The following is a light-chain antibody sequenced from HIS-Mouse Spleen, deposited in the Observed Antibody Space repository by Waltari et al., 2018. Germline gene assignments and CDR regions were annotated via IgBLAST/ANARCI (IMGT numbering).Light chain of an antibody. CDR2: GKN. CDR3: NSRDSSGNHVV. J-gene: IGLJ2*01. V-gene: IGLV3-19*01. CDR1: SLRIYY. Sequence: SSELTQDPAVSVALGQTVRITCQGDSLRIYYASWYQQKPGQAPVLVIYGKNNRPSGIPDRVSGSSSGNTASLTITGAQAEDEADYYCNSRDSSGNHVVFGGGTKLTVL.